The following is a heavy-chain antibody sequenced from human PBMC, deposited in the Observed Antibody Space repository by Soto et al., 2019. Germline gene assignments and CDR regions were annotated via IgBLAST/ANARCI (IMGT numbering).Heavy chain of an antibody. Sequence: PSETLSLTCTVSGGSISSYYWSWIRQPPGKGLEWIGYIYYSGSTNYNPSLKSRVTISVDTSKNQFSLKLSSVTAADTAVYYCARGGYFFWLLSAPRGWFDPWGQGSLVPVSS. D-gene: IGHD3-9*01. CDR3: ARGGYFFWLLSAPRGWFDP. CDR2: IYYSGST. CDR1: GGSISSYY. V-gene: IGHV4-59*01. J-gene: IGHJ5*02.